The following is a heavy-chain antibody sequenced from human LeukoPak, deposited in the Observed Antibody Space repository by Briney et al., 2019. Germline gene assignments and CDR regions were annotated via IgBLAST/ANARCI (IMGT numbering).Heavy chain of an antibody. CDR2: ISAYNGNT. J-gene: IGHJ5*02. V-gene: IGHV1-18*01. CDR3: ARDPALGYTSGWYNWFDP. Sequence: ASVKVSCKASGYTFTSYGISWVRQAPGQGLEWMGWISAYNGNTNYAQHLQGRVTMTTDASTSTAYMDLRSLRSDDTAVYYCARDPALGYTSGWYNWFDPWGQGTLVTVSS. CDR1: GYTFTSYG. D-gene: IGHD6-19*01.